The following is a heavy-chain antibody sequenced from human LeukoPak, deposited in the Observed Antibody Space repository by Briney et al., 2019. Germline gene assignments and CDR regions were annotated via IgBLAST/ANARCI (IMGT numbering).Heavy chain of an antibody. CDR2: IYSGGST. D-gene: IGHD4-23*01. CDR1: GFTFDDYA. CDR3: ARDGYNDYGGRYFDY. J-gene: IGHJ4*02. Sequence: PGRSLRLSCAASGFTFDDYAMHWVRQAPGKGLEWVSVIYSGGSTYYADSVKGRFTISRDNSKNTLYLQMNSLRAEDTAVYYCARDGYNDYGGRYFDYWGQGTLVTVSS. V-gene: IGHV3-66*01.